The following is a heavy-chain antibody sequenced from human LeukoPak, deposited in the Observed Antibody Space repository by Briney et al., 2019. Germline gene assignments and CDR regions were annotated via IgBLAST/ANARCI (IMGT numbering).Heavy chain of an antibody. D-gene: IGHD6-13*01. V-gene: IGHV3-23*01. Sequence: GGSLRLSCAASGFTSSSYAMSWVRQAPGKGLEWVSAISGSGGSTYYADSVKGRFTISRDNSKNTLYLQMNSLRAEDTAVYYCAKGLSVRQQLGAPYYFDYWGRGTLVSVSS. CDR3: AKGLSVRQQLGAPYYFDY. CDR2: ISGSGGST. CDR1: GFTSSSYA. J-gene: IGHJ4*02.